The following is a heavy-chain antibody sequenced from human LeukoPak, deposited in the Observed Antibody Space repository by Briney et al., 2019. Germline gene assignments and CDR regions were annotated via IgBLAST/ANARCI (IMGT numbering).Heavy chain of an antibody. V-gene: IGHV3-48*03. Sequence: GGSLRLSCAASGFTFGTYEMNWVRQAPGKGLEWVSYITDSGRTIYYADSVKGRFTISRDNSKNTLYLQMNSLRAEDTAVYYCGKDHIPLELPCDFWGQGTLVTVSS. CDR1: GFTFGTYE. CDR2: ITDSGRTI. J-gene: IGHJ4*02. D-gene: IGHD1-7*01. CDR3: GKDHIPLELPCDF.